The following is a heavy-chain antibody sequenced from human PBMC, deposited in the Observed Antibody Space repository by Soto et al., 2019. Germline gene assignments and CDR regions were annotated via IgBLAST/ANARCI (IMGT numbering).Heavy chain of an antibody. V-gene: IGHV3-9*01. J-gene: IGHJ6*02. Sequence: PRLSCAASGFTFDDYAMHWVRQAPGKGLEWVSGISWNSGSKDYADSVKGRFIISRDNAKKSLYVQMNSLRGEDTALYYCAKGLGAYYYYGLDVWGQGTTVTVSS. D-gene: IGHD3-10*01. CDR3: AKGLGAYYYYGLDV. CDR2: ISWNSGSK. CDR1: GFTFDDYA.